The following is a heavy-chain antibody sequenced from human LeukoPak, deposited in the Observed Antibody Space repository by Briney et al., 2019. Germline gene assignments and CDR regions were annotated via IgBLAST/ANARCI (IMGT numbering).Heavy chain of an antibody. D-gene: IGHD3-10*01. Sequence: PGGSLRLSCAASGFTFSSYGMHWVRQAPGKGLEWVAVIWYDGSNKYYADSVKGRFTISRDNSKNTLYLQMNSLRAEDTAVYYCAKEPIWFGDAFDIWGQGTMVTVSS. CDR3: AKEPIWFGDAFDI. V-gene: IGHV3-33*06. CDR2: IWYDGSNK. CDR1: GFTFSSYG. J-gene: IGHJ3*02.